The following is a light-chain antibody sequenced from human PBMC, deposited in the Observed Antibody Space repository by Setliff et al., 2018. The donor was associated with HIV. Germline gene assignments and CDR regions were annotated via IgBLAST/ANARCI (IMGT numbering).Light chain of an antibody. V-gene: IGLV2-14*01. CDR2: EVS. Sequence: QSALTQPASVSGSPGQSITISCTGTSSDVGAYNYVSWYQQDPGKAPKLMIYEVSNRPSGVSNRFSGSKSGNTASLTISGLQAEDEADYYCSSNTSKSTYVFGSGTKVTVL. CDR3: SSNTSKSTYV. J-gene: IGLJ1*01. CDR1: SSDVGAYNY.